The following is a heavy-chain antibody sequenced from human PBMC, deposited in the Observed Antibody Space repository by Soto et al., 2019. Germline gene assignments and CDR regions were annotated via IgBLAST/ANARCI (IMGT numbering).Heavy chain of an antibody. J-gene: IGHJ4*02. V-gene: IGHV3-23*01. CDR1: GFTFSSYS. CDR3: AKSTIFGVGSTFDY. Sequence: GGSLRLSCAASGFTFSSYSMSWVRQAPGKGLEWVSHITAVGGTTYYADSVKGRFTISRDSSRNTLYLQMNSLRAEDTAVYYCAKSTIFGVGSTFDYWGQGTLVTVSS. D-gene: IGHD3-3*01. CDR2: ITAVGGTT.